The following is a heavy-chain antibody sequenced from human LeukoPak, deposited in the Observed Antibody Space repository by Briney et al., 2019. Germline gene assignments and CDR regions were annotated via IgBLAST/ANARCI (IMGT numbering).Heavy chain of an antibody. CDR2: INPSGGST. Sequence: ASVKVSCKASGYTFTSYYMHWVRQAPGQGLEWMGIINPSGGSTSYAQKFQGRVTMTRDTSTSTVYMELSSLRSEDTAVYYCARRTLSSGTYLLYYFDYWGQGTLVTVSS. V-gene: IGHV1-46*01. CDR3: ARRTLSSGTYLLYYFDY. J-gene: IGHJ4*02. D-gene: IGHD3-22*01. CDR1: GYTFTSYY.